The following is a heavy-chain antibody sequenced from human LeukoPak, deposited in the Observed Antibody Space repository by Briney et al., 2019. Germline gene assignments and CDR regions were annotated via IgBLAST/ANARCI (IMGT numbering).Heavy chain of an antibody. CDR2: IYHSGST. CDR1: GGSISSSNW. J-gene: IGHJ3*02. CDR3: ARSTGDYYDSMENAFDI. V-gene: IGHV4-4*02. Sequence: PSETLSLTCGVSGGSISSSNWWSWVRQPPGKGLEWIGEIYHSGSTNYNPSLRSRVTISVDKSKNQFSLKLSSVTAADTAVYYCARSTGDYYDSMENAFDIWGQGTKVTVSS. D-gene: IGHD3-22*01.